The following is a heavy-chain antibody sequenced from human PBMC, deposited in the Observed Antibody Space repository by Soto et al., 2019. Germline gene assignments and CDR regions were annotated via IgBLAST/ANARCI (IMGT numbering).Heavy chain of an antibody. J-gene: IGHJ4*02. D-gene: IGHD3-22*01. V-gene: IGHV4-34*01. Sequence: PSETLSLTCAGYGGSFSGYYWSWIRQPPGKGLEWIGEINHSGSTNYNPSLKSRVTISVDTSKNQFSLKLSSVTAADTAVYYCARVGRVYYYDSSGYRHYFDYSGQGTLVTVSS. CDR3: ARVGRVYYYDSSGYRHYFDY. CDR1: GGSFSGYY. CDR2: INHSGST.